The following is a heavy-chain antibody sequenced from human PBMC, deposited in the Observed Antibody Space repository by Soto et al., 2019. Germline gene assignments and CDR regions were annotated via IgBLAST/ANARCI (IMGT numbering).Heavy chain of an antibody. Sequence: SETLSPTCTVSGGSFKSGSYSWSWIRQPPGKGLEWIGYVYHTGRTSYNPSLKSRVSISMDTSKNQFSLNLDSVTAADTAVYFCARDFAYFDSWGQGTLVTVSS. D-gene: IGHD3-3*01. CDR1: GGSFKSGSYS. V-gene: IGHV4-61*01. CDR3: ARDFAYFDS. CDR2: VYHTGRT. J-gene: IGHJ4*02.